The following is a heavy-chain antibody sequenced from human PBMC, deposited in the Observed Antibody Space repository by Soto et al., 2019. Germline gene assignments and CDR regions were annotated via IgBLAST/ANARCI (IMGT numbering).Heavy chain of an antibody. J-gene: IGHJ2*01. D-gene: IGHD7-27*01. CDR1: GGSFSGYY. Sequence: SETLSLTCAVYGGSFSGYYWSWIRQPPGKGLEWIGEINHSGSTNYNPSLKSRVTISVDTSKNQFSLKRSSVTAADTAVYYCARGEETGVMYFDLWGRGTLVTVSS. CDR2: INHSGST. V-gene: IGHV4-34*01. CDR3: ARGEETGVMYFDL.